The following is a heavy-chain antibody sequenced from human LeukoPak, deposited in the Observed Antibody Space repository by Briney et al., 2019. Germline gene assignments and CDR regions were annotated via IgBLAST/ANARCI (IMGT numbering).Heavy chain of an antibody. D-gene: IGHD5-12*01. CDR2: IYHSGST. V-gene: IGHV4-4*02. Sequence: SETLSLTCAVSGGSISSSNWWSWVRQPPGKGLEWIGEIYHSGSTNYNPSLKSRVTISVDKSKNQFSLKLNSVTAADTAVYYCARDTSGYNLLGAFDIWGQGTMATVSS. J-gene: IGHJ3*02. CDR1: GGSISSSNW. CDR3: ARDTSGYNLLGAFDI.